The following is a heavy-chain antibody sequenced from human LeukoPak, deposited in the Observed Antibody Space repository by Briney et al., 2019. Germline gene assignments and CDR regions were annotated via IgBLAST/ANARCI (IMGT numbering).Heavy chain of an antibody. CDR2: IYYSGST. V-gene: IGHV4-59*08. CDR3: ARHAGRYFYYGLDV. CDR1: GASISSYY. J-gene: IGHJ6*02. D-gene: IGHD1-14*01. Sequence: SETLSLTCTVSGASISSYYWSWIRQPPGKGLEWLGYIYYSGSTNYNPSLKSRVTISVDTSKNQFSLKLNSVTAADTAVYYCARHAGRYFYYGLDVWGQGTTVTVSS.